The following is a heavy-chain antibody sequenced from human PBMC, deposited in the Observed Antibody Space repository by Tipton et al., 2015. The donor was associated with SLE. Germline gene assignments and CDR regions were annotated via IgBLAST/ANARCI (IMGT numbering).Heavy chain of an antibody. Sequence: SLRLSCAASGFSFSDHYMNWVRQAPGKGLEWVSSISSSSSYIYYADSVKGRFTISRDNAKNSLYLQMNSLRAEDTAVYYCAGELRYFDWLSPSYGMDVWGQGTTVTVSS. CDR1: GFSFSDHY. CDR2: ISSSSSYI. V-gene: IGHV3-21*03. D-gene: IGHD3-9*01. J-gene: IGHJ6*02. CDR3: AGELRYFDWLSPSYGMDV.